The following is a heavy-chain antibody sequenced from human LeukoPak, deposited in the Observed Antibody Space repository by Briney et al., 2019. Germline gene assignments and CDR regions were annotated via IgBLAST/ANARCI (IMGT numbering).Heavy chain of an antibody. CDR3: ARSGVQI. CDR2: MNPNSGNT. CDR1: GYTFTSYD. Sequence: ASVKVSCKASGYTFTSYDINWVRQATGQGLEWMGWMNPNSGNTGYAQKFQGRVTMTRDTSISTAYMELSRLRSDDTAVYYCARSGVQIWGQGTMVTVSS. D-gene: IGHD2-8*01. J-gene: IGHJ3*02. V-gene: IGHV1-8*01.